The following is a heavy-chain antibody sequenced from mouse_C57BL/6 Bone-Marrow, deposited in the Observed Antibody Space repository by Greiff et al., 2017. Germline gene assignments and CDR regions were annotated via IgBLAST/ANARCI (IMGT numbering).Heavy chain of an antibody. V-gene: IGHV14-3*01. Sequence: EVQLQQSVAELVRPGASVKLSCTASGFNIKNTYMHWVKQRPEPGLEWIGRIDPANGNTKYAPKFQGKATITADTSSNTSYLQLSSLTSEDTAIYYCVRPIYYYGSSCAMDYWGQGTSVTVSS. CDR2: IDPANGNT. J-gene: IGHJ4*01. D-gene: IGHD1-1*01. CDR1: GFNIKNTY. CDR3: VRPIYYYGSSCAMDY.